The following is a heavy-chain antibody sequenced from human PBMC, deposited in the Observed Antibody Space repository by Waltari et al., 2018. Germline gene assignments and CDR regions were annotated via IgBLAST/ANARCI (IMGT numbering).Heavy chain of an antibody. J-gene: IGHJ4*02. D-gene: IGHD5-12*01. CDR1: GYTLTELS. V-gene: IGHV1-24*01. Sequence: QVQLVQSGAEVKKPGASVKVSCKVSGYTLTELSMHWVRQAPGKGLEWMGGFDPEEGETSYAQKFQGRVTMTEDTSTDTAYMELSSLRSEDTAVYYCATAGGYASGYSFDYWGQGTLVTVSS. CDR3: ATAGGYASGYSFDY. CDR2: FDPEEGET.